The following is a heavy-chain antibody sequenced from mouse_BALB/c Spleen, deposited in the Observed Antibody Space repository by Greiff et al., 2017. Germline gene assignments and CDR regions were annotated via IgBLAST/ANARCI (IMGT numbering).Heavy chain of an antibody. CDR1: GFTFSSYG. CDR2: INSNGGST. D-gene: IGHD2-2*01. J-gene: IGHJ1*01. CDR3: ARYGYESFWYFDV. V-gene: IGHV5-6-3*01. Sequence: EVQGVESGGGLVQPGGSLKLSCAASGFTFSSYGMSWVRQTPDKRLELVATINSNGGSTYYPDSVKGRFTISRDNAKNTLYLQMSSLKSEDTAMYYCARYGYESFWYFDVWGAGTTVTVSS.